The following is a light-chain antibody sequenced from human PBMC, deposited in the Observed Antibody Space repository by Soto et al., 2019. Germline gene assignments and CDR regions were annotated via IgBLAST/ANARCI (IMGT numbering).Light chain of an antibody. J-gene: IGKJ1*01. V-gene: IGKV3-15*01. CDR3: QQYSIWRT. CDR2: GAS. CDR1: QSVSTY. Sequence: DIVMTQSPATLSLSPGERATLSCRASQSVSTYLAWYQQRPGQAPRLLIYGASTRATGIPARFSVSGSGTEFTLTISSLQSEDFAVYYCQQYSIWRTFGQGTKVDIK.